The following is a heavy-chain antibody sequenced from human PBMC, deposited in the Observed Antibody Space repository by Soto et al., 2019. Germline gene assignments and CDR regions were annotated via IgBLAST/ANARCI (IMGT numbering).Heavy chain of an antibody. J-gene: IGHJ6*02. CDR3: AIQAGNLDV. CDR1: GYTFTTYG. D-gene: IGHD6-19*01. CDR2: ISTYDGDT. V-gene: IGHV1-18*01. Sequence: QVHLVQYGTEVKKPGASVKVSCKTSGYTFTTYGISWVRQAPGQGLEWMGWISTYDGDTRYGQNFQGRVSLTADTSTNTAYMEVTSLTKDDTAVYYCAIQAGNLDVWGQGTTVIVSS.